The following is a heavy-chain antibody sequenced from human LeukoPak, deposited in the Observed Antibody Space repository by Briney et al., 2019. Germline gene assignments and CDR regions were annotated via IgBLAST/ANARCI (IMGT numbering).Heavy chain of an antibody. Sequence: PGGSLRLSCAASGFTFSSYWMHGVRQAPGKGLVWVSRINSDGSSTSYADSVKGRFTISRDNAKNTLYLQMNSLRAEDTAVYYCARTDGSGSYFPFDYWGQGTLVTVSS. CDR3: ARTDGSGSYFPFDY. CDR1: GFTFSSYW. D-gene: IGHD3-10*01. V-gene: IGHV3-74*01. CDR2: INSDGSST. J-gene: IGHJ4*02.